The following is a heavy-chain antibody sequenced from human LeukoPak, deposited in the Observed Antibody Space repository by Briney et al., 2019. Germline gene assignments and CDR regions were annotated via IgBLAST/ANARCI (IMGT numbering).Heavy chain of an antibody. J-gene: IGHJ6*03. CDR2: INPNSGGT. D-gene: IGHD6-25*01. Sequence: ASVKVSCKASGYTFTGYYMHWVRQAPGQGLEWMGWINPNSGGTNYAQKFQGRVTMTRETSISTAYMELSRLRSDDTAVYYCASPAASLASRYYYYYMDVWGKGTTVTVSS. CDR3: ASPAASLASRYYYYYMDV. CDR1: GYTFTGYY. V-gene: IGHV1-2*02.